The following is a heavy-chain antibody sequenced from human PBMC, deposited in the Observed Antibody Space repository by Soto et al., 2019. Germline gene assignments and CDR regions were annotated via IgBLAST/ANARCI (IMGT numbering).Heavy chain of an antibody. CDR3: AKSRARHQITIFGSRENEQDV. CDR2: ISYDGSNK. V-gene: IGHV3-30*18. D-gene: IGHD3-3*01. Sequence: QVQLVESGGGVVQPGRSLRLSCAASGFTFSSYGMHWVRQAPGKGLEWVAVISYDGSNKYYADSVKGRFTISRDNSKNTLYLQMNSLRAEDTAVYYCAKSRARHQITIFGSRENEQDVWGQGTTVTVSS. CDR1: GFTFSSYG. J-gene: IGHJ6*02.